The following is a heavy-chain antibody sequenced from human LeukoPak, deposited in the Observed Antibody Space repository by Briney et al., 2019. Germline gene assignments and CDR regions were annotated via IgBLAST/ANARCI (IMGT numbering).Heavy chain of an antibody. J-gene: IGHJ4*02. V-gene: IGHV3-64D*09. CDR2: ISSTGTYT. D-gene: IGHD6-19*01. CDR3: PGHSSGWNAD. CDR1: GLTLSSCA. Sequence: PGGSLRLSCSASGLTLSSCAMHWVREAPGKGLEYVSAISSTGTYTYYADSVRGRFTISRDNSKNTLYLQMSSLRADDTAVYYCPGHSSGWNADWGQGTLVTVSS.